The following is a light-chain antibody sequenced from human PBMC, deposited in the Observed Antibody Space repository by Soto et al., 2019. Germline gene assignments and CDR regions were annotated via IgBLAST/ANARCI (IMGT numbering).Light chain of an antibody. J-gene: IGKJ3*01. Sequence: EIVLTQSPATLSLSPGERATLSCRASQIVSSYLAWYQQKPGQAPRLLIYDTSKRATGIPARFSGSGSGTDFTLTISSLEPEDFEVYYCQPRTNWPRSFTFGPGTKVDIK. V-gene: IGKV3-11*01. CDR2: DTS. CDR1: QIVSSY. CDR3: QPRTNWPRSFT.